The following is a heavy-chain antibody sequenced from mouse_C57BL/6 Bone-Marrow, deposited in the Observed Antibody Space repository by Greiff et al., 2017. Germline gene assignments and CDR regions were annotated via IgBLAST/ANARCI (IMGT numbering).Heavy chain of an antibody. J-gene: IGHJ2*01. CDR2: INSDGGST. Sequence: EVKLMESGGGLVQPGESLKLSCESNEYEFPSHDMSWVRKTPEQRLELVAAINSDGGSTYYPDTMERRSIISRDNTKKTLYLQLSSLRSEDSALYYCARHHYGSSYVDYWGRDTTLTVSS. V-gene: IGHV5-2*01. CDR3: ARHHYGSSYVDY. D-gene: IGHD1-1*01. CDR1: EYEFPSHD.